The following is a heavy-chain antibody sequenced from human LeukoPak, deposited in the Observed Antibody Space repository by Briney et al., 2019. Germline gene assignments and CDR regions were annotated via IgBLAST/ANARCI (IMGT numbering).Heavy chain of an antibody. CDR2: ISVRSNYR. CDR1: GYTFSDFS. V-gene: IGHV3-21*01. Sequence: GGSLRLSCAASGYTFSDFSVNWVRQAPGKGLEWVSSISVRSNYRYYADSVRGRFTISGDDARDSLFLQMNSLRAEDTAVYFCVRLRRNNDRSGYYYYYDYWGQGTPVTVSS. J-gene: IGHJ4*02. CDR3: VRLRRNNDRSGYYYYYDY. D-gene: IGHD3-22*01.